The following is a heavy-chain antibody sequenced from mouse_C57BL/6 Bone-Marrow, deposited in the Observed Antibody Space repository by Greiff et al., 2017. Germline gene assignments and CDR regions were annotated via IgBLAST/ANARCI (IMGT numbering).Heavy chain of an antibody. CDR3: ASSDPLGRGFDY. CDR2: IYPTSGRT. Sequence: QVQLQQSGAELVKPGASVKMSCKASGYTFTSYWITWVKQRPGQGLEWIGDIYPTSGRTNYNEKFKSKAILTEDTSSNTAYMPLSSLTSEDSAVFYGASSDPLGRGFDYWGQGTTLTVSS. V-gene: IGHV1-55*01. CDR1: GYTFTSYW. J-gene: IGHJ2*01.